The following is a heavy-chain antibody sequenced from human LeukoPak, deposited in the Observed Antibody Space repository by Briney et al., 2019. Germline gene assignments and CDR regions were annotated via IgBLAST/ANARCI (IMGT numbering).Heavy chain of an antibody. D-gene: IGHD6-19*01. CDR1: GYTLTELS. CDR2: FDPEDGET. Sequence: GASVKVSCKVSGYTLTELSMHWVRQAPGKGLEWMGGFDPEDGETIYAQKFQGRVTMTEDTSTDTAYMELSSLRSEDTAVYYCATLAKFPWLTPRDYYGMDVWGQGTTVTVSS. CDR3: ATLAKFPWLTPRDYYGMDV. V-gene: IGHV1-24*01. J-gene: IGHJ6*02.